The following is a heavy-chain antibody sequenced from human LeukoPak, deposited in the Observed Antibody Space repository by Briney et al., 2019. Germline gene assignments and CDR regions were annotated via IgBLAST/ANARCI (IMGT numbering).Heavy chain of an antibody. CDR1: GGSISGYF. CDR3: AREEGVRGLPDY. J-gene: IGHJ4*02. CDR2: ISPIVDT. D-gene: IGHD2-15*01. V-gene: IGHV4-4*07. Sequence: PSETLSLTCTVSGGSISGYFWSWIRQPAGKGLERLVRISPIVDTYYNPSLKSQVTMSVDRSKYQFSLTLSSVTAADTAVYYCAREEGVRGLPDYWGQGTLVTVSS.